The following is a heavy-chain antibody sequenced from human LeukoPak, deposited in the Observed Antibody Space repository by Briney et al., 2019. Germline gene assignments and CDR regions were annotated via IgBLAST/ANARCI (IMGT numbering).Heavy chain of an antibody. CDR3: ARHPNPITMVRGQLGNWFDP. Sequence: GASVKVSCKASGGTFSSYAISWVRQAPGQGLEWMGGIIPIFGTANYAQKFQGRVTITADESTSTAYMELSSLRFEDTAVYYCARHPNPITMVRGQLGNWFDPWGQGTLVTVSS. J-gene: IGHJ5*02. CDR1: GGTFSSYA. CDR2: IIPIFGTA. D-gene: IGHD3-10*01. V-gene: IGHV1-69*13.